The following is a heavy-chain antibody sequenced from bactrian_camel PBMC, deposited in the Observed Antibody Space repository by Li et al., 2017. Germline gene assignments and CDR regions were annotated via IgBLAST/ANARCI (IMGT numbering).Heavy chain of an antibody. D-gene: IGHD3*01. V-gene: IGHV3S53*01. J-gene: IGHJ4*01. CDR3: AADHNRGCMGWPTVEYDI. Sequence: HVQLVESGGGAVQAGGSLRLSCVASAPTYSINCMGWFRQAPGKQREEVAVAYINTRSAKYGDSVEGRFTITQDNGKNTVYLQMNNLKPEDTAMYYCAADHNRGCMGWPTVEYDITGQGTQVTVS. CDR1: APTYSINC. CDR2: YINTRSA.